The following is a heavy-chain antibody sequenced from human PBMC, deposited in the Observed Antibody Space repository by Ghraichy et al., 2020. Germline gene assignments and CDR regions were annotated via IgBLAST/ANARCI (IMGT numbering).Heavy chain of an antibody. CDR3: ARGVTHYYDSSGYYYFDY. Sequence: SETLSLTCAVYGGSFSGYYWSWIRQPPGKGLEWIGEINHSGSTNYNPSLKSRVTISVDTSKKQFSLKLSSVTAADTAVYYCARGVTHYYDSSGYYYFDYWGQGTLVTVSS. J-gene: IGHJ4*02. CDR1: GGSFSGYY. D-gene: IGHD3-22*01. CDR2: INHSGST. V-gene: IGHV4-34*01.